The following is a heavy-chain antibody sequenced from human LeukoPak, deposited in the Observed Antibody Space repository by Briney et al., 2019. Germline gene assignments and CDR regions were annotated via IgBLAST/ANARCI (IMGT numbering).Heavy chain of an antibody. CDR3: ARDPAQSYYTDV. CDR2: INPNSRGT. CDR1: GYSFTGYY. J-gene: IGHJ6*03. V-gene: IGHV1-2*02. Sequence: ASVKVSCKASGYSFTGYYIHWVRQAPGQGLEWMGWINPNSRGTNYAQKFQGRATMTRDTSISTAYMELSSLTSDDTAVYYCARDPAQSYYTDVWGIGTTVTVCS.